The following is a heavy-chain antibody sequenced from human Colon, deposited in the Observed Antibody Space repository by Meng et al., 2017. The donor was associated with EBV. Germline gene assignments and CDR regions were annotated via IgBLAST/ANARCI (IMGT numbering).Heavy chain of an antibody. Sequence: QRQLQESGPGLVRPSETLSPTCSVSGDSISGSGDYWGWVRQPPGKGLEWIGNIYYTGSTYYNPSLKSRVTISVDTSKNQFSLKVTSMTAADTAVYYCARDGPLLWGPGTLVTVSS. CDR1: GDSISGSGDY. V-gene: IGHV4-39*07. CDR2: IYYTGST. J-gene: IGHJ4*02. CDR3: ARDGPLL.